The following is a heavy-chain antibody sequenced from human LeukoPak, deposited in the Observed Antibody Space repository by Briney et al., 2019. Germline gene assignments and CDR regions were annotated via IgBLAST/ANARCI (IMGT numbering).Heavy chain of an antibody. Sequence: SQTLSLTCTVSGDSIKSGDYYWSWIRQPPGKGLECIGYIYYSGTTHYNPSLKSRVTISVDTSKNQFSLKLSSVTAADTAVYYCARGAPPFYGAFFDYWGQGTLVTVSS. V-gene: IGHV4-30-4*01. J-gene: IGHJ4*02. CDR1: GDSIKSGDYY. D-gene: IGHD3-10*01. CDR2: IYYSGTT. CDR3: ARGAPPFYGAFFDY.